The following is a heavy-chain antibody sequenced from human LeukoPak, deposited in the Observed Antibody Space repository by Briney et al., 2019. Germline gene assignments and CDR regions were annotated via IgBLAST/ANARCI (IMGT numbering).Heavy chain of an antibody. V-gene: IGHV4-59*01. Sequence: PSETLSLTCTVSGGSISSYYWSWIRQPPGKGLEWIGYIYYSGSTNYNPSLKSRVTISVDTSKNQFSLKLSSVTAADTAVYYCARVSPPSCLFDSSGQCGYYFDYWGQGTLVTVSS. CDR1: GGSISSYY. CDR3: ARVSPPSCLFDSSGQCGYYFDY. CDR2: IYYSGST. D-gene: IGHD3-22*01. J-gene: IGHJ4*02.